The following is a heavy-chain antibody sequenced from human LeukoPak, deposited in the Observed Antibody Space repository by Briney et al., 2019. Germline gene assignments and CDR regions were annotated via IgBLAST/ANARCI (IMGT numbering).Heavy chain of an antibody. V-gene: IGHV4-34*01. CDR2: INHSGST. CDR3: ARSAMVRGVIVY. J-gene: IGHJ4*02. CDR1: GGSFSGYY. D-gene: IGHD3-10*01. Sequence: SETLSLTCAVYGGSFSGYYWSWIRQPPGKGLEWIGEINHSGSTNYNPSLKSRVTISVDTSKNQFSLKLSSVTAADTTVYYCARSAMVRGVIVYWGQGILVTVSS.